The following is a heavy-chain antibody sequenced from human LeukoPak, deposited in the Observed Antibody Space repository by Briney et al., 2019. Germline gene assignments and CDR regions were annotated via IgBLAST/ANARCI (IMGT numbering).Heavy chain of an antibody. D-gene: IGHD6-19*01. CDR1: GGSFSGYY. CDR3: ARGRYSSGWGPLTGWFDP. CDR2: INHSGST. J-gene: IGHJ5*02. Sequence: SETLSLTCAVYGGSFSGYYWSWMRQPPGKGLEWIGEINHSGSTNYNPSLKSRVTISVDTSKNQFPLKLSSVTAADTGVYYCARGRYSSGWGPLTGWFDPWGQGTLVTVSS. V-gene: IGHV4-34*01.